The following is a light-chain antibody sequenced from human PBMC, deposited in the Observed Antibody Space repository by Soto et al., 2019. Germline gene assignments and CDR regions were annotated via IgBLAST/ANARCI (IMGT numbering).Light chain of an antibody. CDR2: KES. J-gene: IGKJ1*01. CDR3: QHYNSYSEA. V-gene: IGKV1-5*03. Sequence: DIQMHQYPSTFFGSVGDRVTITCQASQTISSWLAWYQQKTGKAPKILIYKESTLKSGVPSRLSGSGSGTELTLTISRLQPDDFAIYYCQHYNSYSEAFGQGTKVDIK. CDR1: QTISSW.